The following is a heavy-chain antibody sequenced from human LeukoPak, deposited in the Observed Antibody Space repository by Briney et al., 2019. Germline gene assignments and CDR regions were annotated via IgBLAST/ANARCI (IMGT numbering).Heavy chain of an antibody. J-gene: IGHJ6*03. D-gene: IGHD6-13*01. CDR3: ARLSSSSSWLYYYYYMDV. Sequence: SGTLSLTCTVSGGSISSYYWSWIRQPPGKGLEWIGYIYYSGSTNYNPSLKSRVTISVDTSKNQFSLKLSSVTAADTAVYYCARLSSSSSWLYYYYYMDVWGKGTTVTVSS. CDR2: IYYSGST. V-gene: IGHV4-59*01. CDR1: GGSISSYY.